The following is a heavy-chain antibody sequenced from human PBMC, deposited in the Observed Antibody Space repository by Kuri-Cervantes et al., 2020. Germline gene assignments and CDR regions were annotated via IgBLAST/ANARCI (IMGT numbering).Heavy chain of an antibody. V-gene: IGHV1-18*01. CDR1: GYTFTIYG. CDR2: ISPYNGNT. Sequence: ASVKVSCKASGYTFTIYGVSWVRQAPGQGLEWMGWISPYNGNTNYAQNLQGRATMTTDTSTSTAYMELRSLRSDDTAVYYCARDRNHLTKTGTTIHDYWGQGTLVTVSS. D-gene: IGHD1-7*01. CDR3: ARDRNHLTKTGTTIHDY. J-gene: IGHJ4*02.